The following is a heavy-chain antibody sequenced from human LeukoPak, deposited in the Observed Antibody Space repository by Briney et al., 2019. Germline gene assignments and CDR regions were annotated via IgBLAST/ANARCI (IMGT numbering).Heavy chain of an antibody. D-gene: IGHD3-10*01. V-gene: IGHV1-69*05. CDR3: ARDDGMVRGVGA. CDR1: GGTFSGYA. CDR2: IIPFFGSA. J-gene: IGHJ5*02. Sequence: SVKVSCKASGGTFSGYALTWVRQAPGQGLEWMGGIIPFFGSANCAQKFQARVTVTRDSSISTAYMELSRLTFDDTAVYYCARDDGMVRGVGAWGQGTLLTVSS.